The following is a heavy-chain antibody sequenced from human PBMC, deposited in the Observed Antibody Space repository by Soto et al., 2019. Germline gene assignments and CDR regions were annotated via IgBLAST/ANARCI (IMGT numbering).Heavy chain of an antibody. D-gene: IGHD1-26*01. CDR2: FNHSGDT. CDR3: ARHHVRGRTIAGAAEF. CDR1: GGSLSGYY. V-gene: IGHV4-34*01. Sequence: PSETLSLTCAVYGGSLSGYYWSWIRQPPGKALEWIGEFNHSGDTSYNPSLKSRVTISADTSKNHVFLNLSSVTAADTAMYYCARHHVRGRTIAGAAEFWGQGTLVTVSS. J-gene: IGHJ4*02.